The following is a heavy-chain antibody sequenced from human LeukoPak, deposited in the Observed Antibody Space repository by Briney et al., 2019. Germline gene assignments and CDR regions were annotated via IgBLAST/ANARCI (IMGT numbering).Heavy chain of an antibody. J-gene: IGHJ4*02. CDR1: GFTLRSYV. Sequence: GGSLRLSCAASGFTLRSYVMSWVRQAPGKGLEWVSAISGSDGSTYYADSVKGRFTISRDNSKNTLYLQMNSLRAEDTAVYYCAITRPLRWPSYGTDYWGQGTLVTVSS. CDR2: ISGSDGST. D-gene: IGHD4-23*01. CDR3: AITRPLRWPSYGTDY. V-gene: IGHV3-23*01.